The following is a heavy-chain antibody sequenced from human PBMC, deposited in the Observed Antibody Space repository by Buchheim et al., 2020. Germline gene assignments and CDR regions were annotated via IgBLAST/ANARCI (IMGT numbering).Heavy chain of an antibody. V-gene: IGHV3-30-3*01. J-gene: IGHJ4*02. CDR2: ISYDGSKK. CDR1: GFTFSSYT. D-gene: IGHD3-22*01. Sequence: QVQLVESGGGVVQPGRSLRLSCAASGFTFSSYTMHWVRQAPGKGLEWVSVISYDGSKKYYADSVKGRFTISRDNSKNTLYLQMISLRAEDTALYYCAREGGYYDSSGYRGWGQGTL. CDR3: AREGGYYDSSGYRG.